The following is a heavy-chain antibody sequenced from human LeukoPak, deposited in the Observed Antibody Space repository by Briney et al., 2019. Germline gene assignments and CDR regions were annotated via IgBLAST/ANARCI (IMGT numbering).Heavy chain of an antibody. J-gene: IGHJ4*02. CDR1: GFTFSTYW. V-gene: IGHV3-7*04. CDR3: ARMYCGGGKCYLSYFDY. Sequence: GGSLRLSCAGSGFTFSTYWMSWVRQAPGKGLEWVTNINQDGGEKHYVDSVKGRFTISRDNAKDSLDLQLNSLRGEDTAVYYCARMYCGGGKCYLSYFDYWGQGTVVTVSS. CDR2: INQDGGEK. D-gene: IGHD2-21*01.